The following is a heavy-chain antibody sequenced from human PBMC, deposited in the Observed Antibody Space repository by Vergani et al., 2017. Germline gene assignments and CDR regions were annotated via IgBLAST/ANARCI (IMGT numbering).Heavy chain of an antibody. CDR2: VDPEDGET. Sequence: EVQLVQSGAEVNKPGATMKISCKVSGYTFTDHSMHWVKQAPGKGREWMGLVDPEDGETIYAEKFKGRVTIAADTSTDTAHLELSSLRSEDTAVYYCATPQTVTTGDMEVWGQGTTVIVSS. J-gene: IGHJ6*02. D-gene: IGHD4-17*01. CDR3: ATPQTVTTGDMEV. V-gene: IGHV1-69-2*01. CDR1: GYTFTDHS.